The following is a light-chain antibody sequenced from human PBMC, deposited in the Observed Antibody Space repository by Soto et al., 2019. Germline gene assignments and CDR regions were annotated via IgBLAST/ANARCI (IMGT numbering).Light chain of an antibody. CDR3: CSYAGSSTYV. CDR2: EGS. Sequence: SALNQPASVSGSPGQSITISCTGTSSVVGSYNLVSWYQQHPGKAPKLMIYEGSKRPSGVSNRFSGSKSGNTASLTISGLQAEDEADYYCCSYAGSSTYVFGTGTKVTVL. J-gene: IGLJ1*01. V-gene: IGLV2-23*01. CDR1: SSVVGSYNL.